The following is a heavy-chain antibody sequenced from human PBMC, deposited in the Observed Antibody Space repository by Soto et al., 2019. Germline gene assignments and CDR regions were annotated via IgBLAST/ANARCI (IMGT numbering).Heavy chain of an antibody. CDR3: ANTAGYDFWSGHYKTYGMDV. CDR1: GFTFSSYG. V-gene: IGHV3-30*18. J-gene: IGHJ6*02. CDR2: ISYDGSNK. D-gene: IGHD3-3*01. Sequence: GGSLRLSCAASGFTFSSYGMHWARQAPGKGLEWVAVISYDGSNKYYADSVKGRFTISRDNSKNTLYMQMNSLRAEDTAVYYCANTAGYDFWSGHYKTYGMDVWGQGTTVTVPS.